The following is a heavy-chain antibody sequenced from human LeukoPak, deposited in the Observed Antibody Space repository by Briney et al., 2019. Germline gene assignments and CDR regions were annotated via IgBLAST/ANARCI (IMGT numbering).Heavy chain of an antibody. Sequence: GGSLRLSCAASGFTFSSYWMHWVRQAPGKGLVWVSRTSSDGSGTNYADSVKGRFTISRDNAKSALYLQMNSLRAEDTAVYYCARGGLSSSFDYWGQGTLVTVSS. D-gene: IGHD6-13*01. CDR3: ARGGLSSSFDY. J-gene: IGHJ4*02. CDR1: GFTFSSYW. V-gene: IGHV3-74*01. CDR2: TSSDGSGT.